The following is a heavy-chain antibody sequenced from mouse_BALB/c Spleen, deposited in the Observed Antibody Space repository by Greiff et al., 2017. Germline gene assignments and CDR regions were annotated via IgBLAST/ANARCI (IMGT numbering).Heavy chain of an antibody. D-gene: IGHD1-1*01. V-gene: IGHV14-3*02. J-gene: IGHJ2*01. CDR3: ARDRGRSFDY. Sequence: VQLKQSGAELVKPGASVKLSCTASGFNIKDTYMHWVKQRPEQGLEWIGRIDPANGNTKYDPKFQGKATITADTSSNTAYLQLSSLTSEDTAVYYCARDRGRSFDYWGQGTTLTVSS. CDR1: GFNIKDTY. CDR2: IDPANGNT.